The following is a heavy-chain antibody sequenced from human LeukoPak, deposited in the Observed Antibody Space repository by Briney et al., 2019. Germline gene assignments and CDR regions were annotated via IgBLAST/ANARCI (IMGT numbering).Heavy chain of an antibody. Sequence: SETLSLTCTVSGGSISSYYWSWIRQPAGRGLEWIGRIYSSGSTNYNPSLKSRVTMSVDTSKNQFSLKLSSVTAADTAVYYCARGGAYCGGDCCLDYWGQGTLVTVSS. J-gene: IGHJ4*02. CDR3: ARGGAYCGGDCCLDY. CDR1: GGSISSYY. D-gene: IGHD2-21*02. CDR2: IYSSGST. V-gene: IGHV4-4*07.